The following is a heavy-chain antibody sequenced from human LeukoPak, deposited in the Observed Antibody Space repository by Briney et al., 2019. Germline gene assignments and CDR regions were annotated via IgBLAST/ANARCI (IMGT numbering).Heavy chain of an antibody. J-gene: IGHJ4*02. CDR2: VSGSGGST. CDR3: AKSPAHYDFHY. D-gene: IGHD3-3*01. Sequence: PGGSLRLSCAASGFTFSSYAMSWVRQAPGKGLEWVSAVSGSGGSTYYADSVKGRFAISRDNSKNTLYLQMNSLRAEDTAVYYCAKSPAHYDFHYWGQGTLVTVSS. CDR1: GFTFSSYA. V-gene: IGHV3-23*01.